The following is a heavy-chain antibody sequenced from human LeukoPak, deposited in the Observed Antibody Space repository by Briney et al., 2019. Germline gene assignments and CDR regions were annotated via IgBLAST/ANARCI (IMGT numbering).Heavy chain of an antibody. J-gene: IGHJ4*02. CDR3: ARVCCVVVVAAPFDY. CDR2: ISAYNGNT. V-gene: IGHV1-18*01. Sequence: ASVKVSCKASGYTFTSYGISWVRQAPGQGLEWMGWISAYNGNTNYAQKLQGRVTRTTDTSTSTAYMELRSLRSDDTAVYYCARVCCVVVVAAPFDYWGQGTLVTVSS. CDR1: GYTFTSYG. D-gene: IGHD2-15*01.